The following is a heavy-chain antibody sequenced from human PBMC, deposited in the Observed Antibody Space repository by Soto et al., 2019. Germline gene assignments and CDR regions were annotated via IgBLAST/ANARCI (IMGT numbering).Heavy chain of an antibody. D-gene: IGHD2-8*02. CDR1: GFTFSSYA. CDR2: ISGSGGST. CDR3: AKGVRVSPYCGMDV. Sequence: GGSLRLSCAASGFTFSSYAMSWVRQAPGKGLEWVSAISGSGGSTYYADSVKGRFTISRDNSKNTLYLQMNSLRAEDTAVYYCAKGVRVSPYCGMDVWGQGTTVTVSS. J-gene: IGHJ6*02. V-gene: IGHV3-23*01.